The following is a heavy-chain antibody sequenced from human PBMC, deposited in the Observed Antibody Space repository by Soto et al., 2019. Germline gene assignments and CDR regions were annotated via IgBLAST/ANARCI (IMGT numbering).Heavy chain of an antibody. J-gene: IGHJ4*02. CDR2: INYSGRT. CDR1: GVSISDSSHY. CDR3: ARHFGNYGDWAFDF. D-gene: IGHD4-17*01. Sequence: DTLSLTCTDSGVSISDSSHYWAWLRQPPGKGLDRIATINYSGRTYYNPSLRSRVTISVDTSRDQFSLNLNSVTAADTAVYYCARHFGNYGDWAFDFWGQGTLVTVSS. V-gene: IGHV4-39*01.